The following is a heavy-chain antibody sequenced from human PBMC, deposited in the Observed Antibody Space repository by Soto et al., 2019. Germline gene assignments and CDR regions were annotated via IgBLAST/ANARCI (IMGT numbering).Heavy chain of an antibody. D-gene: IGHD6-13*01. J-gene: IGHJ4*02. CDR1: CGYISNSNW. V-gene: IGHV4-4*02. CDR3: ARADMGGSSWPFDY. Sequence: SQTQSLTCTVSCGYISNSNWWSWVHQPPGKGLEWIGEIYHSGSTNYNPSLKSRVTISVDQSKNQFSLKLRSVTAADTAVYYCARADMGGSSWPFDYWGQGTLVTVSS. CDR2: IYHSGST.